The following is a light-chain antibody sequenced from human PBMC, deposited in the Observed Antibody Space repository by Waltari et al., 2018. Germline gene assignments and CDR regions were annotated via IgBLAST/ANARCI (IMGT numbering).Light chain of an antibody. CDR2: DTA. CDR3: AAWDDSRSVV. V-gene: IGLV1-47*01. CDR1: SPNIGNNH. J-gene: IGLJ2*01. Sequence: QSLLTQSPSASGTPGQRVSIPCSGSSPNIGNNHLYWYQHFPGTAPRLLIYDTARRPSGVPERFSASKSGTSASLAISGLRSEDEADYYCAAWDDSRSVVFGGGTRLTVL.